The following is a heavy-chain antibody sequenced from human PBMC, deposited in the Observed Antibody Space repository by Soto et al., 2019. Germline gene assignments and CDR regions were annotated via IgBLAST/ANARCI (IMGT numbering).Heavy chain of an antibody. CDR2: IFSNDEK. V-gene: IGHV2-26*01. Sequence: SGPTLVNPTETLTLTCTVSGFSLSNARMGVSWIRQPPGKALEWLAHIFSNDEKSYSTSLKSRLTISKDTSKSRVVLTMTNMEPMDTATYYCARTPEYSSDWFDPWGQGTLVTVSS. D-gene: IGHD6-6*01. CDR3: ARTPEYSSDWFDP. CDR1: GFSLSNARMG. J-gene: IGHJ5*02.